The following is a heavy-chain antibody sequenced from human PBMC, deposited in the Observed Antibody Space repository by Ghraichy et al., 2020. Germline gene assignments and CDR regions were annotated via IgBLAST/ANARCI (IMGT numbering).Heavy chain of an antibody. CDR2: IYGDNDK. D-gene: IGHD1-26*01. J-gene: IGHJ3*02. CDR1: GFSLSTGEVG. Sequence: SGPTLVKPTQTLTLTCTFSGFSLSTGEVGVGWIRQPPGKALEWLALIYGDNDKRYSPSLKSRLTTTKDISKNQVVLTLTNMDPVDTAIYYCAHRQTEGGAFDIWGQGTMVTVSS. V-gene: IGHV2-5*02. CDR3: AHRQTEGGAFDI.